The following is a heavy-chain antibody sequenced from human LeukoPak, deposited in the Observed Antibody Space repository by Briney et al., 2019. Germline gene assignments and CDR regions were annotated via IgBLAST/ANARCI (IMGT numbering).Heavy chain of an antibody. CDR3: ARVRSTVTTSDY. D-gene: IGHD4-17*01. Sequence: ASVKVSCKASGYTFTGYYIHWVRQAPGQGLEWMGWINPDNGVTNYAQKFQGRVTITRDTSISTAYMELSRLRSDDTALYYCARVRSTVTTSDYWGQGALVTVSS. J-gene: IGHJ4*02. V-gene: IGHV1-2*02. CDR2: INPDNGVT. CDR1: GYTFTGYY.